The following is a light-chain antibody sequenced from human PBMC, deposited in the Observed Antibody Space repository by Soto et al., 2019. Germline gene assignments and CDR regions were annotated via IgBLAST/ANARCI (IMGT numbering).Light chain of an antibody. V-gene: IGKV1-39*01. CDR2: DAS. Sequence: EIQMIQSLSSLSASVGYRVTITCRAIQSIRNHLNWYTTPQGKAPKLLIFDASSLQSGVPSRFSGSRSGPDFTLTLSSLQPEDCATYYCQQSYSSPPTFGQGTKVDIK. J-gene: IGKJ1*01. CDR3: QQSYSSPPT. CDR1: QSIRNH.